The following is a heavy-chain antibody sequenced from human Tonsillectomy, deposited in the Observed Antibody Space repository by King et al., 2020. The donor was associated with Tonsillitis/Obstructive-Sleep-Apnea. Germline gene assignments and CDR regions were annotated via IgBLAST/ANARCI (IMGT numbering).Heavy chain of an antibody. J-gene: IGHJ4*02. Sequence: QLVQSGAEVKKPGESLKISCKGSGYSFTSYWIGWVLQMPGKGLDWMGSSYPGDSDTQYSPSFQVQVTISADKSISTAYLQWSSLKASDTAMYYCATYPGYCSGGSCYSMVNYFDYWGQGTLVTVSS. V-gene: IGHV5-51*01. CDR2: SYPGDSDT. CDR3: ATYPGYCSGGSCYSMVNYFDY. CDR1: GYSFTSYW. D-gene: IGHD2-15*01.